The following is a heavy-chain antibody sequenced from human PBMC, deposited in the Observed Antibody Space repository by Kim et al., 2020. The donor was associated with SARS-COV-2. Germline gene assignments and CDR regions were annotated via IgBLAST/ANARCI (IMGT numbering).Heavy chain of an antibody. Sequence: SETLSLTCSVSGSSVSGTGHFWSWARQPLGMGLEWIGRVYGSGAAKYNSSLRSRVTISLDKTKNHISLNLEFVTVADTTVYYCTRSPGAFDISGYYIPRAFDIWGQGSMVIV. J-gene: IGHJ3*02. CDR3: TRSPGAFDISGYYIPRAFDI. D-gene: IGHD3-22*01. CDR2: VYGSGAA. V-gene: IGHV4-61*03. CDR1: GSSVSGTGHF.